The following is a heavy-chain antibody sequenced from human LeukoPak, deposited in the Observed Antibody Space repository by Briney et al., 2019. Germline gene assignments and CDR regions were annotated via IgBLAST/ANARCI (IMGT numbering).Heavy chain of an antibody. CDR2: IDGDARTI. V-gene: IGHV3-74*01. J-gene: IGHJ4*02. Sequence: QPGGSLRLSCAASGFTFSTTWVHWVRQAPGQGLVWVSRIDGDARTIDYADSVKGRFIISRDNAKNTLYLQMNSLRPEDTAVYYCATAGAFYFQNWGQGTLVTVSS. CDR1: GFTFSTTW. CDR3: ATAGAFYFQN. D-gene: IGHD1-1*01.